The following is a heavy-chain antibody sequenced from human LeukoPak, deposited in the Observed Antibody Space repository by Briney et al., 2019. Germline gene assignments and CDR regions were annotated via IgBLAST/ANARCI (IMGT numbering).Heavy chain of an antibody. CDR1: GFTFDDYG. CDR3: ARPPILYSYGYNYFDY. V-gene: IGHV3-20*04. J-gene: IGHJ4*02. D-gene: IGHD5-18*01. CDR2: INWNGGST. Sequence: GGSLRLSCAASGFTFDDYGMSWVRQAPGKGLEWVSGINWNGGSTGYADSVKGRFTISRDNAKNSLYLQMNSLRAEDTALYYCARPPILYSYGYNYFDYWGQGTLVTVSS.